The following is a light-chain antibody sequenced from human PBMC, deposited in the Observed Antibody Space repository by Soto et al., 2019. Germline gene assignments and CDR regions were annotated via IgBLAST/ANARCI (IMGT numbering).Light chain of an antibody. CDR3: QQYGSSPPYT. V-gene: IGKV3-20*01. Sequence: EIVLTQSPGTLSLSPGEGATLSCRASQSVSSNHLAWYQQKPGQAPRLLIFGASSRASDIPDRFSGSGSGTDCTPTISRLEPEDFAVYYCQQYGSSPPYTFGQGTKLEIK. CDR2: GAS. J-gene: IGKJ2*01. CDR1: QSVSSNH.